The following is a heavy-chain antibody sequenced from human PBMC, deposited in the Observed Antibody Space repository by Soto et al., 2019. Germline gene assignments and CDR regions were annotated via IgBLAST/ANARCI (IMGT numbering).Heavy chain of an antibody. D-gene: IGHD2-2*03. CDR3: ARVGVGYCSSTSCPGYWFDP. V-gene: IGHV1-18*01. CDR1: GYTFTSYG. CDR2: ISAYNGNT. Sequence: GASVKVSCKASGYTFTSYGISWVRQAPGQGLEWMGWISAYNGNTNYAQKLKGRVTMTSDTSTSTAYMELRSLRSDDTAVYYCARVGVGYCSSTSCPGYWFDPWGQGTLVTVSS. J-gene: IGHJ5*02.